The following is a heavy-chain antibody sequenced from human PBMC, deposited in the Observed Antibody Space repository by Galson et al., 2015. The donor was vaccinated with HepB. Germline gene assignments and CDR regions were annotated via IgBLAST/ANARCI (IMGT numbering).Heavy chain of an antibody. CDR3: ARGGLGPFDY. J-gene: IGHJ4*02. CDR2: ISYDGSNK. D-gene: IGHD7-27*01. CDR1: GFTFSSYA. Sequence: LRLSCAASGFTFSSYAMHWVRQAPGKGLEWVAVISYDGSNKYYADSVKGRFTISRDNSKNTLYLQMNSLRAEDTAVYYCARGGLGPFDYWGQGTLVTVSS. V-gene: IGHV3-30*04.